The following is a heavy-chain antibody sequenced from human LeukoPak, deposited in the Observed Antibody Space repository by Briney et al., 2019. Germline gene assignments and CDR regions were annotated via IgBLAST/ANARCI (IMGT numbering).Heavy chain of an antibody. CDR3: ARAENYYDSSGYYIFDY. J-gene: IGHJ4*02. V-gene: IGHV4-30-4*01. Sequence: MSSQTLSLTCTVSGGSISSGDYYWSWIRQPPGKGLERIGYIYYSGSTYYNPSLKSRVTISVDTSKNQFSLKLSSVTAADTAVYYCARAENYYDSSGYYIFDYWGQGTLVTVSS. CDR1: GGSISSGDYY. CDR2: IYYSGST. D-gene: IGHD3-22*01.